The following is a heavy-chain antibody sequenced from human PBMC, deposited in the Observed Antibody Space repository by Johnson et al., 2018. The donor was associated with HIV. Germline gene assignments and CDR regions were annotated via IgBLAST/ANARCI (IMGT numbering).Heavy chain of an antibody. CDR2: INSDGSST. D-gene: IGHD2-15*01. Sequence: VQLVESGGGLVQPGGSLRLSCAASGFTFSSYWMHWVRQAPGKGLVWVSRINSDGSSTNYADSVKGRFTISRDNAKNSLYLQMNSLRAEDTAVYYCARDRRVSREGYCSGGSCYANAFDIWG. CDR1: GFTFSSYW. V-gene: IGHV3-74*01. J-gene: IGHJ3*02. CDR3: ARDRRVSREGYCSGGSCYANAFDI.